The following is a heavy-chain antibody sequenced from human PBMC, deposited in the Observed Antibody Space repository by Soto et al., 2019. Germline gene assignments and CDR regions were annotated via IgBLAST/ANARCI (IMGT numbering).Heavy chain of an antibody. CDR3: ARDFNGLPGTVNTGMDV. D-gene: IGHD4-4*01. V-gene: IGHV1-2*02. CDR1: GYTFTGYY. Sequence: GASVKVSCKASGYTFTGYYMHWVRQAPGQGLEWMGWINPNSGGTNYAQKFQGRVTMTRDTSIRTAYMELSRLRSDDTAVYYCARDFNGLPGTVNTGMDVWGQGITVPVSS. J-gene: IGHJ6*02. CDR2: INPNSGGT.